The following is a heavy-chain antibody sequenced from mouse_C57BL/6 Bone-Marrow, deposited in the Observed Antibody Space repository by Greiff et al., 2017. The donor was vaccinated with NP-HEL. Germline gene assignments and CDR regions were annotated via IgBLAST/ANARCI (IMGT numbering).Heavy chain of an antibody. CDR1: GFTFSSYG. V-gene: IGHV5-6*01. D-gene: IGHD2-3*01. CDR2: ISSGGSYT. CDR3: ARRGDGYYDGDY. J-gene: IGHJ2*01. Sequence: EVQLVESGGDLVKPGGSLKLSCAASGFTFSSYGMSWVRQTPDKRLEWVATISSGGSYTYYPDSVKGRFTISRDNAKNTLYLQLSSLKSEDTAMYYCARRGDGYYDGDYWGKGTTLTVSS.